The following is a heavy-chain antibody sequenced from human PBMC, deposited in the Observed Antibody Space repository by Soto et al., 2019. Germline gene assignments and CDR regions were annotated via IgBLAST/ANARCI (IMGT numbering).Heavy chain of an antibody. J-gene: IGHJ6*03. Sequence: QVQLVQSGAEVKKPGASVTVSCRSSGDTFTDYYMHWVRQAPGQGLEWMGWINPNSGVKKYAQKFQGWVNMTRDTSIRTVYMQLSRLRSDDTAVYYCARESGGATATLDYYYFYMDVWGTGTTVTVSS. CDR2: INPNSGVK. CDR3: ARESGGATATLDYYYFYMDV. V-gene: IGHV1-2*04. D-gene: IGHD5-12*01. CDR1: GDTFTDYY.